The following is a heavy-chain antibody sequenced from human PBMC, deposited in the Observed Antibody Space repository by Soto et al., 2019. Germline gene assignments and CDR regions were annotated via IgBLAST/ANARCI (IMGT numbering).Heavy chain of an antibody. D-gene: IGHD2-21*02. CDR3: ARMTFDDYFDY. CDR2: VYSSGST. CDR1: GGSISSYY. J-gene: IGHJ4*02. V-gene: IGHV4-59*01. Sequence: PSETLSLTCTVSGGSISSYYCSWIRQPPGKGLEWIGYVYSSGSTNYNPSLKSRVTISVDTSKNQFSLKLSSVTVADTAVYYCARMTFDDYFDYWGQGTLVTVS.